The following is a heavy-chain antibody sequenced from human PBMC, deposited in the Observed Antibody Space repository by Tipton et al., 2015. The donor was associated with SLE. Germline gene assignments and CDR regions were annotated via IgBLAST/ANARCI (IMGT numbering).Heavy chain of an antibody. CDR3: AREGVGYQLFPDYYYYYMDV. CDR2: IYYSGSTNYSGST. D-gene: IGHD2-2*01. V-gene: IGHV4-61*01. Sequence: LRLSCTVSGGSISSGSYYWSWIRQPPGKGLEWIGYIYYSGSTNYSGSTNYNPSLKSRVTISVDTSKNQFSLKLSSVTAADTAVYYCAREGVGYQLFPDYYYYYMDVWGKGTTVTVSS. J-gene: IGHJ6*03. CDR1: GGSISSGSYY.